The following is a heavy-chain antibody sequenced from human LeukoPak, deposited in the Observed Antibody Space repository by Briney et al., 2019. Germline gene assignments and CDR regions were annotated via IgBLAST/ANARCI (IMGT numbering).Heavy chain of an antibody. Sequence: SETLSLTCTVSGGSISTYYWSWIRRPPGKGLEWIGYIYYSGSTTYNPSLKSRVTISVDTSKSQFSLRLNSVTAADTAIYYCARARAGSGGIDYWGQGTLVTVSS. J-gene: IGHJ4*02. D-gene: IGHD3-10*01. CDR3: ARARAGSGGIDY. CDR1: GGSISTYY. CDR2: IYYSGST. V-gene: IGHV4-59*01.